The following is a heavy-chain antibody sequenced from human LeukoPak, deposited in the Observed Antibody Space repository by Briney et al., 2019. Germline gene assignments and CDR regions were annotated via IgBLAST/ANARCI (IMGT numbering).Heavy chain of an antibody. J-gene: IGHJ5*02. CDR1: GGTFSSYA. Sequence: GASVKVSCKASGGTFSSYAINWVRQAPGQGLEWMGGIIPIFGTANYAQKFQGRVTITTDESTSTAYMELSSLRSEDTAVYYCARIHYDSSGYSNWFDPWGQGTLVTVSS. CDR3: ARIHYDSSGYSNWFDP. V-gene: IGHV1-69*05. CDR2: IIPIFGTA. D-gene: IGHD3-22*01.